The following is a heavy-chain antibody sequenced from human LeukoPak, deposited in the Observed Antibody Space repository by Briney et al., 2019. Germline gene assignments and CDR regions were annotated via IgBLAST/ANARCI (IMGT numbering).Heavy chain of an antibody. D-gene: IGHD3-16*01. Sequence: SETLSLTCTVSGVSMTSSSYFWGWVRQAPGKGLGWLGSIYYSGTTHYNPSVMSRLSMSVDTSKSQFSLKMRSVTAADTAVYFCARDLDMIRMGGFDFWGQGILVTVSS. CDR2: IYYSGTT. V-gene: IGHV4-39*07. CDR1: GVSMTSSSYF. J-gene: IGHJ4*02. CDR3: ARDLDMIRMGGFDF.